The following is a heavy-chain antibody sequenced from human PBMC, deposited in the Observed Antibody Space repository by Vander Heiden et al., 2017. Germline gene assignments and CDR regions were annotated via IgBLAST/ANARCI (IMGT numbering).Heavy chain of an antibody. V-gene: IGHV3-33*01. D-gene: IGHD6-19*01. Sequence: QVQLVESGGGVVQPGRSLRLSCAASGLTCNNYDMHWVRQASGKGLEWVAFIWFDGSNEFYTDSVKGRFTVSRNNSKNVLYLQMNNLRAEDTAVYYCARNYRSSSGWEYFQHWGQGTLVTVSS. CDR1: GLTCNNYD. CDR3: ARNYRSSSGWEYFQH. CDR2: IWFDGSNE. J-gene: IGHJ1*01.